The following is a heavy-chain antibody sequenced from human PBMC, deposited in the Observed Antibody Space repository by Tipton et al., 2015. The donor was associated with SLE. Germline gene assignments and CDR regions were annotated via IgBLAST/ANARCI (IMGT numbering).Heavy chain of an antibody. CDR1: GFTFSSYA. J-gene: IGHJ5*02. Sequence: SLRLSCAASGFTFSSYAMHWVRQAPGKGLEWVAVISYDGSNKYYADSVKGRFTISRDNAKNSLYLQMNSLRAEDTAVYYCAREEYCSGGSCSSGGFDPWGQGTLVTVSS. V-gene: IGHV3-30-3*01. CDR3: AREEYCSGGSCSSGGFDP. CDR2: ISYDGSNK. D-gene: IGHD2-15*01.